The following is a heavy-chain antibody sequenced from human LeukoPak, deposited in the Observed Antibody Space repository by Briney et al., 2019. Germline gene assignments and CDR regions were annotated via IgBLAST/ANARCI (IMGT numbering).Heavy chain of an antibody. CDR2: IYHSGST. Sequence: SETLSLTCTVSGGSISSGGYYWSWIRQPPGKGLEWIGYIYHSGSTYYNPSLKSRVTISVDRSKNQFSLKLSSVTAADTAVYYCARGAGYCSSTSCYMDAFDIWGQGTMVTVSS. J-gene: IGHJ3*02. CDR3: ARGAGYCSSTSCYMDAFDI. V-gene: IGHV4-30-2*01. D-gene: IGHD2-2*02. CDR1: GGSISSGGYY.